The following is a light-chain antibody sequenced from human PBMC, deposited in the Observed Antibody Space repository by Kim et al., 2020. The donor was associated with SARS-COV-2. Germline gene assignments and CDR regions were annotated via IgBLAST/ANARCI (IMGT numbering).Light chain of an antibody. CDR3: QVWDSSSDRLYV. CDR1: NIGSKS. CDR2: YDS. J-gene: IGLJ1*01. V-gene: IGLV3-21*04. Sequence: SYELTQPPSVSVAPGKTARITCGGNNIGSKSVHWCQQKPGQAPVLVIYYDSDRPSGIPERFSGSNSGNTATLTISRVEAGDEADYYCQVWDSSSDRLYVFGTGTKVTVL.